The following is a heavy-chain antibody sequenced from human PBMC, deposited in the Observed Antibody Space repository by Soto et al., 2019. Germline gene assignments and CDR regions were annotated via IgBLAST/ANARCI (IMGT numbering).Heavy chain of an antibody. D-gene: IGHD5-18*01. CDR2: ISPYNGKT. V-gene: IGHV1-18*01. CDR3: ATEQTKWLQDACDM. CDR1: GYTLINYG. Sequence: QGQLVQSGGEVKEPGASVRVSCKASGYTLINYGINWVRQAPGQGLEWLGWISPYNGKTEYAQKLQGRVTMTTDTSTSTVYMELRSLRSDDTAVYYCATEQTKWLQDACDMWGQGTMVTVSS. J-gene: IGHJ3*02.